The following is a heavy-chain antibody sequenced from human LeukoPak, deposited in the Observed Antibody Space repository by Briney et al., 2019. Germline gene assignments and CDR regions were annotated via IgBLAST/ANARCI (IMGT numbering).Heavy chain of an antibody. Sequence: PGGSLRLSCAASGFTFSNYAMSWVRQAPGKGLEWVSTISASGVSTYYADSLKGRFTISRDNSVNTLSLQINSLRAEDAAVYYCAKLPYSTNYYFDHWGQGTLVTVSS. CDR2: ISASGVST. CDR1: GFTFSNYA. V-gene: IGHV3-23*01. D-gene: IGHD4-11*01. J-gene: IGHJ4*02. CDR3: AKLPYSTNYYFDH.